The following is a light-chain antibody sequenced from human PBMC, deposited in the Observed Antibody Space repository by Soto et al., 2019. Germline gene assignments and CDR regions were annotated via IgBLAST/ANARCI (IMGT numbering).Light chain of an antibody. Sequence: DIQMTQSPSSLSASVGDRVTITCRASQGISSYLAWYQQRPGEVPKLLIYAASTLHSGVPSRFSGSGSGTGFTLTISSLQPEDVATYYCQKYYSAPGTFGQGTKVEIK. CDR1: QGISSY. J-gene: IGKJ1*01. V-gene: IGKV1-27*01. CDR3: QKYYSAPGT. CDR2: AAS.